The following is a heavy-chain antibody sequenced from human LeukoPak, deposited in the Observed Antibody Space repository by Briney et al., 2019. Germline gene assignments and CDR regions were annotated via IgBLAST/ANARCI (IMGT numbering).Heavy chain of an antibody. V-gene: IGHV1-46*01. J-gene: IGHJ6*03. CDR2: INPSGGST. CDR1: GYTFTSYY. CDR3: ARVMVAARPYYYYMDV. Sequence: ASVKVSCKASGYTFTSYYMHWVRQAPGQGLEWMGIINPSGGSTSYAQKFQGRVTITADESTSTAYMELSSLRSEDTAVYYCARVMVAARPYYYYMDVWGKGTTVTVSS. D-gene: IGHD6-6*01.